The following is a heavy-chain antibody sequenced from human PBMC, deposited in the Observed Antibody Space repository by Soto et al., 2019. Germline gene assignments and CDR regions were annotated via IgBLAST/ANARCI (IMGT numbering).Heavy chain of an antibody. Sequence: ASETLSLTCGVSGGTIRSPDWWTWVRQPPGKGLEWIGEIFQSWSTNYTPSLESRVTISVDKSKNQFSLTLTSVTAADTAVYFCARGRGRYSSGWSWFDPWGQGILVTVSS. CDR2: IFQSWST. J-gene: IGHJ5*02. CDR3: ARGRGRYSSGWSWFDP. V-gene: IGHV4-4*02. D-gene: IGHD6-19*01. CDR1: GGTIRSPDW.